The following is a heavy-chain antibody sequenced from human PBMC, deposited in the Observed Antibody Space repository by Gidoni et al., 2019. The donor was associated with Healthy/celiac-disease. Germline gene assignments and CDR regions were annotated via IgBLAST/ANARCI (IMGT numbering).Heavy chain of an antibody. CDR3: AKDGARLGELSLWDYNWFDP. CDR2: ISGSGGST. J-gene: IGHJ5*02. Sequence: EVQLLESGGGLVQPGGFLRLSCAASGFTFSSNAMSWVRQAPGKGLEWVSAISGSGGSTYYADSVKGRFTISRDNSKNTLYLQMNSLRAEDTAVYYCAKDGARLGELSLWDYNWFDPWGQGTLVTVSS. CDR1: GFTFSSNA. V-gene: IGHV3-23*01. D-gene: IGHD3-16*02.